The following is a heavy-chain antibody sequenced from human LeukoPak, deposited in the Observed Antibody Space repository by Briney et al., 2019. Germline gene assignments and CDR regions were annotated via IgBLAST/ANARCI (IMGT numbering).Heavy chain of an antibody. J-gene: IGHJ4*02. CDR3: ARDLSFGSLDF. D-gene: IGHD1-26*01. CDR2: MWYDGSRE. Sequence: GGSLRLSCAASGFILSTHVMHWVRQAPGKGLEWVAGMWYDGSREDYADSVKGRFTISRDMSKNTLNLQMNSLRVEDTAMFYCARDLSFGSLDFRGQGTLVTVSS. V-gene: IGHV3-33*01. CDR1: GFILSTHV.